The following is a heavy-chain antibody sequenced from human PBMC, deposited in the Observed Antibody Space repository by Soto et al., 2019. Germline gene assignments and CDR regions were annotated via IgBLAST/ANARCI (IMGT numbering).Heavy chain of an antibody. CDR2: ISNDGSNK. CDR1: GFTFSSYG. CDR3: AKEGGRSYYYDSSGYYLDY. D-gene: IGHD3-22*01. Sequence: GGSLRLSCAASGFTFSSYGMHWVRQAPGKGLEWVADISNDGSNKYYADSVKGRFTISRDNSKNTLYLQMNSLRAEDTAVYYCAKEGGRSYYYDSSGYYLDYWGQGTLVTVSS. J-gene: IGHJ4*02. V-gene: IGHV3-30*18.